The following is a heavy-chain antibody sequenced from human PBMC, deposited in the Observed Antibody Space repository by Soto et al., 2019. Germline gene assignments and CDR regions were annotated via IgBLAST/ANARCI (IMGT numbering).Heavy chain of an antibody. Sequence: PSETLSLTCAVYGGSFSSYYWSWIRQPPGKGLEWIGEINYSGNTNYNPSLKSRVSISVDTSKNQLFLNMSSVTAADTAMYYCARHHVRGRTIVGAAEYWGQGTLVTVSS. CDR2: INYSGNT. CDR3: ARHHVRGRTIVGAAEY. V-gene: IGHV4-34*01. J-gene: IGHJ4*02. D-gene: IGHD1-26*01. CDR1: GGSFSSYY.